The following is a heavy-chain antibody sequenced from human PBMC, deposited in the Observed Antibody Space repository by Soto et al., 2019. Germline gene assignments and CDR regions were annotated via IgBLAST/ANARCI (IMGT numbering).Heavy chain of an antibody. D-gene: IGHD6-6*01. Sequence: QVQLVESGGGVVQPGRSLRLSCAASGFTFSSYGMHWVRQAPGKGLEWVAVISYDGSNKYYADSVKGRFTISRDNSKNTLYLQMNSLRAADTAVYYCAKDRPSSSSFDYWGQGTLVTVSS. CDR3: AKDRPSSSSFDY. V-gene: IGHV3-30*18. J-gene: IGHJ4*02. CDR1: GFTFSSYG. CDR2: ISYDGSNK.